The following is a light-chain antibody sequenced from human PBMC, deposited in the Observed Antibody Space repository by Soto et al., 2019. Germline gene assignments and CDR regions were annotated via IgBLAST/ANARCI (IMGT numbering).Light chain of an antibody. CDR3: QQRSDWSLT. CDR2: DAS. CDR1: QSIGSS. V-gene: IGKV3-11*01. J-gene: IGKJ4*01. Sequence: ESVLTQSPATLSLSPGERATLSCRASQSIGSSLAWYQQKPGQAPRLLIYDASNRATGIPARFSGSGSGTDFTLTISSLEPEDFAVYYCQQRSDWSLTFGGGTKVEIK.